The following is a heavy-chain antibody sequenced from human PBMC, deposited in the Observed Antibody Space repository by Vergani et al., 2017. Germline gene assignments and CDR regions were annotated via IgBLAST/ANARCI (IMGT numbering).Heavy chain of an antibody. D-gene: IGHD3-3*01. V-gene: IGHV4-34*01. J-gene: IGHJ4*02. CDR3: ARAHPYDFWSGYPYYFDY. Sequence: QVQLQQWGAGLLKPSETLSLTCAVYGGSFSGYYWSWIRQPPGKGLEWIGEINHSGSTNYNPSLKSRVTISVDTSKNQFSLKLSSVTAADTAVYYCARAHPYDFWSGYPYYFDYWGQGTLVTVSS. CDR2: INHSGST. CDR1: GGSFSGYY.